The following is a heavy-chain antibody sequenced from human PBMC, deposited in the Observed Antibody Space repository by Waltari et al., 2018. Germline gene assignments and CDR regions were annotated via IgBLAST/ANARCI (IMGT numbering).Heavy chain of an antibody. J-gene: IGHJ4*02. CDR1: GGTFSSYA. V-gene: IGHV1-69*13. Sequence: QVQLVQSGAEVKKPGSSVTVSCKASGGTFSSYAISWVRLAPRQGLEWMGRIIPIFGTANYAQKFQGRVTITADKSTSTAYMELSSLRSEDTAVYYCARGVSYCGGDCYPYYFDYWGQGTLVTVSS. CDR2: IIPIFGTA. D-gene: IGHD2-21*01. CDR3: ARGVSYCGGDCYPYYFDY.